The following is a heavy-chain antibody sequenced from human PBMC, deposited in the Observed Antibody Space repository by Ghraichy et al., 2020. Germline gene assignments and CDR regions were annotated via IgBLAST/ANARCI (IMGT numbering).Heavy chain of an antibody. V-gene: IGHV3-23*01. D-gene: IGHD5-18*01. CDR2: ISGSGGST. CDR3: AKGGFGDTAMEMLDY. J-gene: IGHJ4*02. Sequence: GGSLRLSCAASGFTFSSYAMSWVRQAPGKGLEWVSAISGSGGSTYYADSVKGRFTISRDNSKNTLYLQMNSLRAEDTAVYYCAKGGFGDTAMEMLDYWGQGTLVTVSS. CDR1: GFTFSSYA.